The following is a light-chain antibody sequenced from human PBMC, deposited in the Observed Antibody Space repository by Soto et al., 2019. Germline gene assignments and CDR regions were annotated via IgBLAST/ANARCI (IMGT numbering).Light chain of an antibody. CDR1: NLGNKY. J-gene: IGLJ2*01. Sequence: SYELTQPPSVSVPPGQTASITCSGDNLGNKYAFWYQQKAGQSPVLVIFQDIKRPSGIPERFSGSNSGNTATLTISGTQAMDEADYYCQAWDNSIVIFGGGTKLTVL. CDR2: QDI. CDR3: QAWDNSIVI. V-gene: IGLV3-1*01.